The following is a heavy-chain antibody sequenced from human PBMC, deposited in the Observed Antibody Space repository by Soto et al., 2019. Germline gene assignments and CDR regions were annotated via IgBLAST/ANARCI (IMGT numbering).Heavy chain of an antibody. CDR3: ARNMDYYYGPGSGNGHGF. CDR1: GYTFTSYY. Sequence: QVQLVQSGAEMKEPGDSVRVSCEASGYTFTSYYIHWVRQAPGQGLEWMGWINPKFGDTTYAQDFQGRVSITRNMSLSTVYMELRRLTSDDTALYYCARNMDYYYGPGSGNGHGFWGQGTTVTVFS. J-gene: IGHJ6*02. V-gene: IGHV1-2*02. D-gene: IGHD3-10*01. CDR2: INPKFGDT.